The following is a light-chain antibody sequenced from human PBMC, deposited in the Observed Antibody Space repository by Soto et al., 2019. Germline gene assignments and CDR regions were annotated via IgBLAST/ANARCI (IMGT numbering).Light chain of an antibody. V-gene: IGKV3-20*01. J-gene: IGKJ1*01. CDR2: DAS. Sequence: EIVLTQSPGTLSSSPGERATLSCRASQSVRSTYVAWYQQKPGQAPRLLIFDASSRATGIPDRFSGSGSGTDFSLTISRLEPEDFAVYYCHQYGTSPATFGQGTKVEIK. CDR1: QSVRSTY. CDR3: HQYGTSPAT.